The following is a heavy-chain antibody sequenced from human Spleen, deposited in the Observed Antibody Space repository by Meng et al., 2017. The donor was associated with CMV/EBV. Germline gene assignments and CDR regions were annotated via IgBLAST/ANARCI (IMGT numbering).Heavy chain of an antibody. CDR1: GFTFSSFR. V-gene: IGHV3-66*02. J-gene: IGHJ4*02. D-gene: IGHD3-10*01. CDR2: IYGGGST. CDR3: ASGMVRGVIIIGYFDY. Sequence: GGSLRLSCAASGFTFSSFRMNWVRQAPGKGLEWVSVIYGGGSTYYVDSVKGRFTISRDNSKNTVYLHMNNLRAEDTAVYYCASGMVRGVIIIGYFDYWGQGTLVTVSS.